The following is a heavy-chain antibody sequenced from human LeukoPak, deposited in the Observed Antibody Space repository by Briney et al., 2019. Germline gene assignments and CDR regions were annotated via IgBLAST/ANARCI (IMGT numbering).Heavy chain of an antibody. V-gene: IGHV4-59*01. Sequence: SSETLSLTCTVSGGSISSYYWSWIRQPPGKGLEWIGYIYYSGSTNYNPSLKSRVTISVDTSKNQFSLKLSSVTAADTAVYYCARYIFLEWFTVGNYMDVWGKGTMVTVSS. J-gene: IGHJ6*03. CDR3: ARYIFLEWFTVGNYMDV. D-gene: IGHD3-3*01. CDR2: IYYSGST. CDR1: GGSISSYY.